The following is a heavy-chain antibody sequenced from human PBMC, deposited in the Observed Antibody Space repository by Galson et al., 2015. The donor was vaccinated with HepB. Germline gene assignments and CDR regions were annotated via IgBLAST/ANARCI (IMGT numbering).Heavy chain of an antibody. D-gene: IGHD5-24*01. J-gene: IGHJ4*02. CDR3: ARGDGYNLFDY. V-gene: IGHV3-33*01. CDR1: GFTFTTYG. Sequence: SLRLSCAASGFTFTTYGMHWVRQAPGKGLEWVAIIWYDGSSKYYADSVKGRFTISRDNSKNTVYLQMNSLRAEDTAVYYCARGDGYNLFDYWGQGTQVTVSS. CDR2: IWYDGSSK.